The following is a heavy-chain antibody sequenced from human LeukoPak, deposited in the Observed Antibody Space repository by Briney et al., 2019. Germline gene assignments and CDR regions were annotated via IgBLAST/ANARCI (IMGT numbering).Heavy chain of an antibody. V-gene: IGHV4-39*07. CDR3: ARVNGDYVGIDY. CDR2: IYYSGST. Sequence: PSETLSLTCTVSGGSISSSSYYWGWIRQPPGKGLEWIGSIYYSGSTYYNPSLKSRVTISVDTSKNQFSLKLSSVTAADTAVYYCARVNGDYVGIDYWGQGTLVTVSS. D-gene: IGHD4-17*01. J-gene: IGHJ4*02. CDR1: GGSISSSSYY.